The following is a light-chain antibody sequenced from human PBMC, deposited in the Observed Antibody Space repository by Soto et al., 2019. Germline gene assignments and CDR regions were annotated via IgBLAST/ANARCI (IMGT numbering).Light chain of an antibody. CDR3: QQYQNLWT. CDR2: RAS. Sequence: EIVLTQSPGTLSLSPGERATLSCRAGQTIYSNVAWYQHRPGQAPRLLIYRASTRATGIPARFSGSGSGTEFTLTISSLQSEDFAVYYCQQYQNLWTFGQGTKVDIK. J-gene: IGKJ1*01. V-gene: IGKV3-15*01. CDR1: QTIYSN.